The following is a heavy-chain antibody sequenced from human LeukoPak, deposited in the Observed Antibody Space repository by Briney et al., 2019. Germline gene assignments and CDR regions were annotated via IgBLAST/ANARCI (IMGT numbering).Heavy chain of an antibody. D-gene: IGHD3-22*01. CDR1: VYSISSGYS. V-gene: IGHV4-38-2*01. J-gene: IGHJ4*02. Sequence: SETLSLTCAVSVYSISSGYSWGWIRQPPGKGLEWIGSLYHSGGTYYNPSLKSRVDISVDTSKNQFSLILTSVTASDTAIYYCARSYYYDTSNFYVFDYWGQGALVTVSS. CDR3: ARSYYYDTSNFYVFDY. CDR2: LYHSGGT.